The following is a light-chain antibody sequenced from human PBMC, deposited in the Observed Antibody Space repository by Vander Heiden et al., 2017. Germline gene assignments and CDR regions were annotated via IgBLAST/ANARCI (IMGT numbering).Light chain of an antibody. Sequence: QSALTQPASVSGSPGQSITISCTGPSSDVGSYNLVSWYQQHPGKATKLMIYEVSKRPSGVSNRFSGSKSGNTASLTISGLQAEDEADYYCCSYAGSSTWVFGGGTKLTVL. CDR1: SSDVGSYNL. J-gene: IGLJ3*02. V-gene: IGLV2-23*02. CDR3: CSYAGSSTWV. CDR2: EVS.